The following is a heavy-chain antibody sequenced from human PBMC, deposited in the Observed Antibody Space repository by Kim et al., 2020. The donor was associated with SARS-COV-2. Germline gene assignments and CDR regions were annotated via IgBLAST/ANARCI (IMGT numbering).Heavy chain of an antibody. V-gene: IGHV3-30*03. CDR3: ARDLVGTTPGDGVDY. CDR1: GFTFSSYS. J-gene: IGHJ4*01. D-gene: IGHD2-8*02. CDR2: ISYDGNNK. Sequence: GGSLRLSCAASGFTFSSYSMNWVRQAPGKGLEWVAVISYDGNNKYYADSVKGRFTISRDNSKNTLYLQMNSLRAEDTAVYYCARDLVGTTPGDGVDYWG.